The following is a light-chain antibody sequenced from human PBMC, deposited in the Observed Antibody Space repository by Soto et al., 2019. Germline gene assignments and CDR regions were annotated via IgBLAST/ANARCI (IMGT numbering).Light chain of an antibody. CDR1: TDDIGLYSF. CDR2: QAS. V-gene: IGLV2-14*01. J-gene: IGLJ2*01. CDR3: SSFTADTTVV. Sequence: QSALTQPASLSGSPGQSITISCTGTTDDIGLYSFVSWYPQHPGKAPKLIIYQASHRPSGVSDRFSGSKSGTTASLTIAGLQPEDDADYYCSSFTADTTVVFGGGTKLTVL.